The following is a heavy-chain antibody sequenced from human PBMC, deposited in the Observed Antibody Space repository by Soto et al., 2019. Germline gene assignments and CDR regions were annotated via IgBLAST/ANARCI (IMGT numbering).Heavy chain of an antibody. J-gene: IGHJ6*02. CDR3: ARHPDYGGNYYYYGMDV. CDR2: IYYKGYT. D-gene: IGHD4-17*01. V-gene: IGHV4-39*01. Sequence: QLQLQESGPGLVKPSETLSLTCTSSGDSISDSSFYWAWIRQPPGKGLEWIGSIYYKGYTKYNPSLESRVTITVDTSRNQFSLRLSSVTAAYTAVYFCARHPDYGGNYYYYGMDVWGPGTTVIVSS. CDR1: GDSISDSSFY.